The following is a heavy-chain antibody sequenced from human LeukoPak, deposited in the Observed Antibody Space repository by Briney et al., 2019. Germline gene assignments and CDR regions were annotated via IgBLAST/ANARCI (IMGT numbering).Heavy chain of an antibody. CDR1: GFTFSSYA. CDR3: AKSGTPIGYWFDS. D-gene: IGHD1-14*01. V-gene: IGHV3-23*01. CDR2: ISGSGGST. J-gene: IGHJ5*01. Sequence: PGGSLRLSCAASGFTFSSYAMSWVRQAPGKGLEWVSAISGSGGSTYYADSVKGRFTISRDNSKDTLYLQINSLRAEDTAVYYCAKSGTPIGYWFDSWGQGTLVTVSS.